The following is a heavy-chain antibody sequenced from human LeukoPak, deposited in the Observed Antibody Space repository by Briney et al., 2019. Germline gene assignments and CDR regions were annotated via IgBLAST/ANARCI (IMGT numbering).Heavy chain of an antibody. J-gene: IGHJ6*02. D-gene: IGHD2-2*01. CDR3: ARETRDCSSTSCYSYHYGMDV. CDR2: ISYDGSNK. Sequence: PGGSLRLSCAASGFTFSNYAMHWVRQAPGKGLEWVAVISYDGSNKYYADSAKGRFTISRDTSKNTLYLQMNILRAEDTAVYYCARETRDCSSTSCYSYHYGMDVWGQGTTVTVSS. CDR1: GFTFSNYA. V-gene: IGHV3-30*14.